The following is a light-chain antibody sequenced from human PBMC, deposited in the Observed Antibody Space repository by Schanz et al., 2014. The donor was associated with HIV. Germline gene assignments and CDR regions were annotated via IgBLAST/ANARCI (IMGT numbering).Light chain of an antibody. Sequence: QSALTQPASVSGSPGQSITISCTGTSSDVGGYNYVSWYQQHPGKAPKVMIYDVSNRPSGVSWRFSASKSGNTASLTISGLQAEDEADYYCSSYTSSSTYVFGTGTKLTVL. CDR1: SSDVGGYNY. V-gene: IGLV2-14*01. CDR2: DVS. CDR3: SSYTSSSTYV. J-gene: IGLJ1*01.